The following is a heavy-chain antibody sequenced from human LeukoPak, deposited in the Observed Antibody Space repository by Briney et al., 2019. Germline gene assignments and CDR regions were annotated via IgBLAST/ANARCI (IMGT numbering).Heavy chain of an antibody. CDR1: GYTFTTNG. CDR2: IRGYNGNT. J-gene: IGHJ4*02. Sequence: ASVKVSCKASGYTFTTNGISWVRQAPGQGLEWMGWIRGYNGNTNYAQSLQGRVTMTTDTSTSTAYMELRNLRSDDTAVYYCARAGTVPEFDYWGQGTLVTVSS. V-gene: IGHV1-18*01. D-gene: IGHD6-13*01. CDR3: ARAGTVPEFDY.